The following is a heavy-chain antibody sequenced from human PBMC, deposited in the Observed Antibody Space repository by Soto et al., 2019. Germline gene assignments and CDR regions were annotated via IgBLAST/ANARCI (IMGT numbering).Heavy chain of an antibody. CDR2: ISYDGSNK. CDR3: AKDGNYYDFWSGYSYYYYMDV. V-gene: IGHV3-30*18. D-gene: IGHD3-3*01. Sequence: ESGGGVVQPGRSLRLSCAASGFTFSSYGMHWVRQAPGKGLEWVAVISYDGSNKYYADSVKGRFTISRDNSKNTLYLQMNSLRAEDTAVYYCAKDGNYYDFWSGYSYYYYMDVWGKGTTVTVSS. CDR1: GFTFSSYG. J-gene: IGHJ6*03.